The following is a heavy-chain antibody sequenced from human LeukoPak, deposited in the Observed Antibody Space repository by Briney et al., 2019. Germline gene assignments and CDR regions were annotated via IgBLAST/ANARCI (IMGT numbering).Heavy chain of an antibody. CDR2: ISSSSSYI. CDR1: GFTFSSYS. V-gene: IGHV3-21*01. Sequence: GGSLRLSCAASGFTFSSYSMNWVRQAPGKGLEWASSISSSSSYIYYADSVKGRFTISRDNAKNSLYLQMNSLRAEDTAVYYCARDLVVVPAADYWGQGTLVTVSS. CDR3: ARDLVVVPAADY. D-gene: IGHD2-2*01. J-gene: IGHJ4*02.